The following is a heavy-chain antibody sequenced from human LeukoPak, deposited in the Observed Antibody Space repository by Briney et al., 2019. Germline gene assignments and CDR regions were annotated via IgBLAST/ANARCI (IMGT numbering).Heavy chain of an antibody. CDR3: VRDNAYTFDY. J-gene: IGHJ4*01. CDR1: GFIVSNNY. CDR2: INTNGDSA. D-gene: IGHD5-24*01. V-gene: IGHV3-74*01. Sequence: GGSLRLSCAASGFIVSNNYINWVRQVPGKGLVWVAHINTNGDSANYADSVKGRFTISRDNAKSTLSLQMNSLRAEDTAIYYCVRDNAYTFDYWGQGTLVTVSS.